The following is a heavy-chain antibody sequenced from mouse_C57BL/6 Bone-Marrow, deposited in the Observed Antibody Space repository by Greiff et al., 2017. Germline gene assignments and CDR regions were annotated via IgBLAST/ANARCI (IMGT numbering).Heavy chain of an antibody. CDR3: ARPDYYGSSYGFAY. V-gene: IGHV5-17*01. Sequence: EVKLMESGGGLVKPGGSLKLSCAASGFTFSDYGMHWVRQAPEKGLEWVAYISSGSSTFYYADTVKGRFTISRDNAKNTLFLQMTSLRSEDTAMYYCARPDYYGSSYGFAYWGQGTLVTVSA. CDR1: GFTFSDYG. D-gene: IGHD1-1*01. J-gene: IGHJ3*01. CDR2: ISSGSSTF.